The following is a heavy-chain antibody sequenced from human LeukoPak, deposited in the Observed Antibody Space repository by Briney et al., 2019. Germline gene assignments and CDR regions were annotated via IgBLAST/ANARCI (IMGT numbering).Heavy chain of an antibody. D-gene: IGHD4/OR15-4a*01. CDR3: ARRAGAYSHPYDY. V-gene: IGHV4-39*07. CDR2: IYYSGST. J-gene: IGHJ4*02. CDR1: GGSISSSSYY. Sequence: PSETLSLTCTVSGGSISSSSYYWGWIRQPPGKGLEWIGSIYYSGSTYYNPSLKSRVTIALDTSKNQFSLKLSSVTAADTAVYYCARRAGAYSHPYDYWGQGTLVTVSS.